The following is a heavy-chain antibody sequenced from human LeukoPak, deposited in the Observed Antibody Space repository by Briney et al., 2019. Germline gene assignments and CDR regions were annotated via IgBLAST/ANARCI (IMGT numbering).Heavy chain of an antibody. Sequence: GGSLRLSCAASGFTVSSNYMSWVRQAPGKGLEWVSAISGSGGSTYYADSVKGRFTISRDNSKNTLYLQMNSLRAEDTAVYYCAKFDSSSFYFDYWGQGTLVTASS. CDR2: ISGSGGST. CDR1: GFTVSSNY. J-gene: IGHJ4*02. D-gene: IGHD6-6*01. CDR3: AKFDSSSFYFDY. V-gene: IGHV3-23*01.